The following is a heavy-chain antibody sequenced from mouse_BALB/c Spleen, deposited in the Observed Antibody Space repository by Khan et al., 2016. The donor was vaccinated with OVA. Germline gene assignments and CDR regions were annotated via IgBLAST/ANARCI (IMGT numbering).Heavy chain of an antibody. CDR1: GYTFTNYV. V-gene: IGHV1S136*01. CDR3: AREASSWDFSFPY. CDR2: INPDNAGT. Sequence: VQLQQPGPELVEPGASVKMSCKASGYTFTNYVMHWVKQKPGQGLEWIGYINPDNAGTRYNEKFKGKATLTSDISSTTAYLELSSLTSEASAVYYCAREASSWDFSFPYWGQGTLVTVSA. J-gene: IGHJ3*01. D-gene: IGHD4-1*01.